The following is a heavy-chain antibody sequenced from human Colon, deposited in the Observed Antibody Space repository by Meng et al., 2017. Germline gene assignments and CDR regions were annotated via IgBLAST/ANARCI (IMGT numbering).Heavy chain of an antibody. D-gene: IGHD4-23*01. J-gene: IGHJ3*02. V-gene: IGHV3-74*01. Sequence: EVDLVGSGGGLVQPGGSLRLSCTVSGFTFRNYWMNWVRQAPGKGPVWVSQMNPDGTTRRYADSVKGRFTISRDNAKNTLYLQMNSLSAEDTAVYYCVKDLRWNAWDSWGQGTMVTVSS. CDR3: VKDLRWNAWDS. CDR2: MNPDGTTR. CDR1: GFTFRNYW.